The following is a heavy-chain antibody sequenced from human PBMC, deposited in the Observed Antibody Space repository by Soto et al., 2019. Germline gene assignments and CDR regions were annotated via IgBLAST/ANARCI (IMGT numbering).Heavy chain of an antibody. D-gene: IGHD3-22*01. CDR3: AKDRPDYYDSSGSHFDY. CDR1: GFTFSSYG. V-gene: IGHV3-30*18. CDR2: ISYDGSNK. Sequence: GGSLRLSCAASGFTFSSYGMHWVRQAPGKGLEWVAVISYDGSNKYYVDSVKGRFTISRDNSKNTLYLQMNSLRAEDTAVYYCAKDRPDYYDSSGSHFDYWGQGTLVTVSS. J-gene: IGHJ4*02.